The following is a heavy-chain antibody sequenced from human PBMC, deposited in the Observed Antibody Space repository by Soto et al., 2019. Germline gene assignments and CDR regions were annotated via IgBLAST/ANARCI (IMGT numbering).Heavy chain of an antibody. CDR1: GGSVSTDGYY. CDR3: ARVGGFGATTIDY. CDR2: IYYSGTT. V-gene: IGHV4-31*03. D-gene: IGHD3-10*01. J-gene: IGHJ4*02. Sequence: SETLSLTCSVSGGSVSTDGYYWSWIRQHPETGLEWIGYIYYSGTTYYNPSLRGRVIISLDTPKNQFSLRLTSLTAADTAVYYCARVGGFGATTIDYWGQGTQVTAPQ.